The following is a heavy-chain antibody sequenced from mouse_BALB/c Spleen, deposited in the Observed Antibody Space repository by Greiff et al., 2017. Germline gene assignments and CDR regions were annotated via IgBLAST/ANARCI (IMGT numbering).Heavy chain of an antibody. CDR3: ARDDYGSPWYFDV. CDR2: IWAGGST. V-gene: IGHV2-9*02. CDR1: GFSLTSYG. Sequence: VQVVESGPGLVAPSQSLSITCTVSGFSLTSYGVHWVRQPPGKGLEWLGVIWAGGSTNYNSALMSRLSISKDNSKSQVFLKMNSLQTDDTAMYYCARDDYGSPWYFDVWGAGTAVTVSS. J-gene: IGHJ1*01. D-gene: IGHD1-1*01.